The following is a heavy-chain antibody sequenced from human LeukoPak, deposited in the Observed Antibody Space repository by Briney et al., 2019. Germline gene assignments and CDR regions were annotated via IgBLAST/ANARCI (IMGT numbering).Heavy chain of an antibody. V-gene: IGHV4-4*07. D-gene: IGHD3-10*01. CDR2: IYTSGST. CDR1: GGSISSYH. Sequence: PSETLSLTCTVSGGSISSYHWSWIRQPAGKGLEWIGRIYTSGSTNYNPSLKSRVTMSVDTSKNQFSLKLSSVTAADTAVYYCARDAYRDGSGSFYYYYYYGMDVWGQGTTVTVSS. CDR3: ARDAYRDGSGSFYYYYYYGMDV. J-gene: IGHJ6*02.